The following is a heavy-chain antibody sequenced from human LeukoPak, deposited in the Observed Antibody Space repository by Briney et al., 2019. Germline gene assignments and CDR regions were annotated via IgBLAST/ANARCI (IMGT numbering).Heavy chain of an antibody. CDR2: IIPIFGTA. D-gene: IGHD5-24*01. CDR3: AWGDGYNNEGWFDP. J-gene: IGHJ5*02. V-gene: IGHV1-69*06. Sequence: GGSVKISCNASGGTFSSYAISWVRQAPGQGLEWMGGIIPIFGTANYAQKFQGRVTITADKSTSTAYMELSSLRSEDTAVYYCAWGDGYNNEGWFDPWGQGTLVTVSS. CDR1: GGTFSSYA.